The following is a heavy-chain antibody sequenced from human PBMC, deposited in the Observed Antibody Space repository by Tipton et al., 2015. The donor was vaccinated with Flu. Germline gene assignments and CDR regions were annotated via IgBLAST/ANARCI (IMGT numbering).Heavy chain of an antibody. J-gene: IGHJ4*02. Sequence: SLRLSCAASGFTFSSSTMSWVRQAPGGGLEWVSSISSTSDYIYYADSVRGRFTISRDNAKNSLYLQMNSLSVEDTAVYYCARGTAAGTSRFWDYWGQGTLVTVSS. CDR3: ARGTAAGTSRFWDY. CDR1: GFTFSSST. D-gene: IGHD6-13*01. CDR2: ISSTSDYI. V-gene: IGHV3-21*01.